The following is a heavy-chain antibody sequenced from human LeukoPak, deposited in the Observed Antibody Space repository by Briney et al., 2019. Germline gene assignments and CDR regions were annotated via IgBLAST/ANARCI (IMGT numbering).Heavy chain of an antibody. V-gene: IGHV3-33*01. CDR2: IWYDGSNK. Sequence: GGSLRLSCAASGFTFSSYGMHWVRQAPGKGLEWVAVIWYDGSNKYYADSVKGRFTISRDNSKNTLYLQMNSLRAEDTAVYYCARVVKSDFWSGYFGYWGQGTLVTVSS. D-gene: IGHD3-3*01. J-gene: IGHJ4*02. CDR3: ARVVKSDFWSGYFGY. CDR1: GFTFSSYG.